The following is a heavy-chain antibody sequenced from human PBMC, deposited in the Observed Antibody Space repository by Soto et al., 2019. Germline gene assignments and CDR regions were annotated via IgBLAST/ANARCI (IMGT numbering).Heavy chain of an antibody. D-gene: IGHD6-6*01. Sequence: GGSLRLSCAASGFTFSTYGMHWVRQAPGKGLEWVAVISYDGSNKYYADSVKGRFTISRDNSKNTLYVQMNSLRTEDTAVYYCAKDRVLYSSSSFDYWGQGTLVTVSS. CDR2: ISYDGSNK. CDR3: AKDRVLYSSSSFDY. CDR1: GFTFSTYG. V-gene: IGHV3-30*18. J-gene: IGHJ4*02.